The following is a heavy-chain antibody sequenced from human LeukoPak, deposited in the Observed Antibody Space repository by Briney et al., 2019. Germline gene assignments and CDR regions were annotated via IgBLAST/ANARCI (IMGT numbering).Heavy chain of an antibody. J-gene: IGHJ6*02. V-gene: IGHV3-30*18. CDR3: AKGDRSGSYNPPAYGMDV. CDR1: GFTFSSYG. Sequence: PGGSLRLSCAASGFTFSSYGMHWVRQAPGKGLEWVAVISYDGSNKYYADSVKGRFTISRDNSKNTLYLQMNSLRAEDTAVYYCAKGDRSGSYNPPAYGMDVWGQGTTVTVSS. D-gene: IGHD1-26*01. CDR2: ISYDGSNK.